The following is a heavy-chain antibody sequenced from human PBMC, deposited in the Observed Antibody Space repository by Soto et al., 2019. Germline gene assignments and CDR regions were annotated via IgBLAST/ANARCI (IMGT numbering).Heavy chain of an antibody. V-gene: IGHV1-69*12. CDR1: GGTFSSYA. CDR2: IIPIFGTA. CDR3: ARDQMSTYSSSWYYCGMAV. J-gene: IGHJ6*02. Sequence: QVQLVQSGAEVKKPGSSVKVSCKASGGTFSSYAISWVRQAPGQGLEWMGGIIPIFGTANYAQKFQGRVTITADESTSTAYMELNSLRSEDTAVYYCARDQMSTYSSSWYYCGMAVWGQGTTVTVSS. D-gene: IGHD6-13*01.